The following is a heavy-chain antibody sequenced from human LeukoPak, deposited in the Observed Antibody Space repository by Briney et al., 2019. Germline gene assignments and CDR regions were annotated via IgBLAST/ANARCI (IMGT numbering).Heavy chain of an antibody. CDR2: IYTSGST. D-gene: IGHD2-15*01. J-gene: IGHJ6*03. CDR1: GYSISSGDY. Sequence: SETLSLTCTVSGYSISSGDYWGWIRQPAGKGLEWIGRIYTSGSTNYNPSLKSRVTISVDTSKNQFSLKLSSVTAADTAVYYCARDLLFTQDYPYYYMDVWGKGTTVTVSS. CDR3: ARDLLFTQDYPYYYMDV. V-gene: IGHV4-61*02.